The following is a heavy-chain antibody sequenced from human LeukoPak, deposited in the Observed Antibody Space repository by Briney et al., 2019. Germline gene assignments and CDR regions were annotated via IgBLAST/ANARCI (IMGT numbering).Heavy chain of an antibody. CDR2: IYSGGST. Sequence: PGGSLRLSCAASGFTVSNNYMSWVRQAPGKGRECVSVIYSGGSTYYADSVKGRFTISRDNSKNTLYLQMNSLRVEDTAVYYCARVVYSGYDHRGAFDYWGQGILVTVSS. D-gene: IGHD5-12*01. CDR3: ARVVYSGYDHRGAFDY. J-gene: IGHJ4*02. CDR1: GFTVSNNY. V-gene: IGHV3-53*01.